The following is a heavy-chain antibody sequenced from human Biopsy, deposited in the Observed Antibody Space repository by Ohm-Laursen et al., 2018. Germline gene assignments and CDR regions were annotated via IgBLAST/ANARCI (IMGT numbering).Heavy chain of an antibody. CDR3: ARTPRDSFWSGSYKRGLWFDP. CDR1: GGPIISYY. Sequence: SETLSLTCSVSGGPIISYYWTWIRQPPGKELEWIGHVYNGGITNYNPSLKRRVTISKDTSKNQFSLQVNSVTAADTAVYYCARTPRDSFWSGSYKRGLWFDPWGRGTLVIVSS. CDR2: VYNGGIT. V-gene: IGHV4-59*01. J-gene: IGHJ5*02. D-gene: IGHD3-3*01.